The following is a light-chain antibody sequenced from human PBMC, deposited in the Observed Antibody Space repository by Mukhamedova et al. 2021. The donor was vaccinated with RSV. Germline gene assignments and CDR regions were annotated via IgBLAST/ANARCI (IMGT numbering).Light chain of an antibody. J-gene: IGKJ4*01. CDR3: QQTYSAPRS. CDR2: TAS. V-gene: IGKV1-39*01. Sequence: WYQRRVHGRAPKLLIYTASSLQSGVPSRFIGSGSGKDFTSTITSLQTEDFAAYYCQQTYSAPRSFGGGTKVEIK.